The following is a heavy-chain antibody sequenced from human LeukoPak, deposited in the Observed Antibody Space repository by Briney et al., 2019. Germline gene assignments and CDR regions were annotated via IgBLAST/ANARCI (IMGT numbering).Heavy chain of an antibody. CDR3: VSPRGFSYGYFDY. CDR1: GGSISSSSAY. Sequence: SETLSLTCTVSGGSISSSSAYWGWIREPPGKGLVWIGSIYYSKNTYYNPSLKSRVTISADTSKNQFSLTVGSVSATDTAVYYCVSPRGFSYGYFDYWGQGTLVTVSS. V-gene: IGHV4-39*01. J-gene: IGHJ4*02. CDR2: IYYSKNT. D-gene: IGHD5-18*01.